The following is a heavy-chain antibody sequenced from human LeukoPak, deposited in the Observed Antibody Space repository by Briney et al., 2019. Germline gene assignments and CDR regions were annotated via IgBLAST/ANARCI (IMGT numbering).Heavy chain of an antibody. J-gene: IGHJ4*02. Sequence: SETLSLTCGVSGGSITSTNWWRWVRQPPGQGLEWIGEISLTGRTNYNPSLIGRVIMSLDESRNQLSLTLTSVTAADTAMYYCTRESGPYCPFGYWGQGTLVVVPS. CDR2: ISLTGRT. V-gene: IGHV4-4*02. CDR1: GGSITSTNW. CDR3: TRESGPYCPFGY. D-gene: IGHD1-26*01.